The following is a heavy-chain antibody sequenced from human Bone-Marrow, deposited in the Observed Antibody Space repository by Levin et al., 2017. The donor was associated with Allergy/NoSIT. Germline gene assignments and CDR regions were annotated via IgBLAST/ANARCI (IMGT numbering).Heavy chain of an antibody. CDR2: IYHSGST. CDR3: ARGGNTVTTQHFDY. Sequence: SETLSLTCAVSGGSISSSNWWSWVRQPPGKGLEWIGEIYHSGSTNYNPSLKSRVTISVDKSKNQFSLKLSSVTAADTAVYYCARGGNTVTTQHFDYWGQGTLVTVSS. J-gene: IGHJ4*02. V-gene: IGHV4-4*02. CDR1: GGSISSSNW. D-gene: IGHD4-17*01.